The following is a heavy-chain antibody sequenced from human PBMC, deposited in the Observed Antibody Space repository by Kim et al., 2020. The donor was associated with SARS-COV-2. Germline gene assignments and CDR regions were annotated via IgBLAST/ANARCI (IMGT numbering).Heavy chain of an antibody. V-gene: IGHV1-24*01. Sequence: ETIYAQKFQGRVTMTEDTSTDTAYMELSSLRSEDTAVYYCATETSYYYDTWGQGTLVTVSS. D-gene: IGHD3-22*01. CDR2: ET. CDR3: ATETSYYYDT. J-gene: IGHJ5*02.